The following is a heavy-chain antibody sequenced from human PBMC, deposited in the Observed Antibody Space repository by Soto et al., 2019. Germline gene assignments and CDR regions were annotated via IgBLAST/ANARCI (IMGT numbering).Heavy chain of an antibody. CDR2: IYHSGST. D-gene: IGHD5-12*01. CDR1: GYTISSGYY. CDR3: ARGVYSGYDRLPNGAFDI. Sequence: SETLSLTCAVSGYTISSGYYWGWIRQPPGKGLEWIGSIYHSGSTYYNPSLKSRVTISVDTSKNQFSLKLSSVTAADTAVYYCARGVYSGYDRLPNGAFDIWGQGTMVTVSS. V-gene: IGHV4-38-2*01. J-gene: IGHJ3*02.